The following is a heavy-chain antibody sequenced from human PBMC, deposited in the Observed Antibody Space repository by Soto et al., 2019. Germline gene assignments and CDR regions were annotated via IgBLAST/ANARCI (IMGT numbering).Heavy chain of an antibody. Sequence: QLQLQESGPGLVKPSETLSLTCTVSGGSISSSSYYWSWIRQPPGKGLEWIGSIYYSGSTYYNPSLKSRVTISVDTSKNQFSLKLSSVTAADTAVYYCARHVAARIAVAGSSPDYWGQGTLVTVSS. CDR1: GGSISSSSYY. J-gene: IGHJ4*02. CDR2: IYYSGST. V-gene: IGHV4-39*01. CDR3: ARHVAARIAVAGSSPDY. D-gene: IGHD6-19*01.